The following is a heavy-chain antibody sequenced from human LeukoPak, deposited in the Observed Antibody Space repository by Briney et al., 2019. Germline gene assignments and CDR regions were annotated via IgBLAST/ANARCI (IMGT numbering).Heavy chain of an antibody. D-gene: IGHD3-10*01. Sequence: ASVKVSCKASGYTFTGYYMHWVRQAPGQGLEWMGWINPNSGGTNYAQKFQGRVTMTRDTSISTAYMELSRLRSGDTAVYYCARVKDRISMVRGVLSPQNYYYYYMDVWGKGTTVTVSS. CDR1: GYTFTGYY. CDR3: ARVKDRISMVRGVLSPQNYYYYYMDV. V-gene: IGHV1-2*02. CDR2: INPNSGGT. J-gene: IGHJ6*03.